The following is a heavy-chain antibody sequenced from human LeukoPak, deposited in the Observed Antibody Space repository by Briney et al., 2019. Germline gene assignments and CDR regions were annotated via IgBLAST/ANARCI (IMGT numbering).Heavy chain of an antibody. CDR1: GFTFSSYS. J-gene: IGHJ4*02. Sequence: GGSLRLSCAASGFTFSSYSMNWVRQAPGKGLEWVSSISSSSSYIYYADSVKGRFTISRDNAKNSLYLQMNSLRAEDTAVYYCARDRLHYGSGSFDYWGQGTLVTVSS. V-gene: IGHV3-21*01. CDR2: ISSSSSYI. CDR3: ARDRLHYGSGSFDY. D-gene: IGHD3-10*01.